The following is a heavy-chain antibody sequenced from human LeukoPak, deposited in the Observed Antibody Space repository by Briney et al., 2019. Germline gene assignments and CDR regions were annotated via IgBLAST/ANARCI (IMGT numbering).Heavy chain of an antibody. V-gene: IGHV3-7*01. D-gene: IGHD2-2*01. Sequence: GGPLRLSCAASGFTFSSYWLSWVRQAPGKGLEWVANIKQDGNEKYYVDSVKGQFTISRDNAKNSLYLQMNSLRAEDTAVYYCASMTLGYCYDTSCPGYFDLWGRGTLVTVSS. CDR1: GFTFSSYW. CDR3: ASMTLGYCYDTSCPGYFDL. J-gene: IGHJ2*01. CDR2: IKQDGNEK.